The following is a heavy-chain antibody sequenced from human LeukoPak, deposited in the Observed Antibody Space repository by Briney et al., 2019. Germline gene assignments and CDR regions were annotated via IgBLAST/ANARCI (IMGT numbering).Heavy chain of an antibody. CDR1: GFIFGDYA. CDR3: TRDEVGYYDILTGYRTAYFQH. V-gene: IGHV3-49*04. Sequence: GGSLRLSCTASGFIFGDYAMSWVRQAPGKGLEWVGFIRSKAYGGTTEYAASVKGRFSISRDDSKSIAYLQMNSLKTEDTAVYYCTRDEVGYYDILTGYRTAYFQHWGQGTLVTVSS. D-gene: IGHD3-9*01. CDR2: IRSKAYGGTT. J-gene: IGHJ1*01.